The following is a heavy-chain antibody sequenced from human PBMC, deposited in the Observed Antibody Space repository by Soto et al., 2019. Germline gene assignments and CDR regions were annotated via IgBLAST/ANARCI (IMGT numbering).Heavy chain of an antibody. CDR1: VFTCSSYG. CDR3: ARELGASGLDY. CDR2: ISYDGSNK. J-gene: IGHJ4*02. Sequence: GSLRIACAASVFTCSSYGMHWVRQTPGKGLEWVAVISYDGSNKYYADSVKGRFTIPRDNSKNTLYLQMNSLRAEDTAVYYCARELGASGLDYWGQGTLVTVSS. V-gene: IGHV3-30*03. D-gene: IGHD7-27*01.